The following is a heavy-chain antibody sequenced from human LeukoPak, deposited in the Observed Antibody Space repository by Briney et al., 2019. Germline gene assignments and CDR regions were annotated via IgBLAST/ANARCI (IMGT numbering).Heavy chain of an antibody. CDR2: IYHSGST. CDR3: ARDLDDFWSGYWVD. J-gene: IGHJ4*02. V-gene: IGHV4-30-2*01. CDR1: GGSISSGGYY. D-gene: IGHD3-3*01. Sequence: SETLSLTCTVSGGSISSGGYYWSWIRQPPGKGLEWIGYIYHSGSTYYNPSLKSRVTMSVDTSKNQFSLKLSSVTAADTAVYYCARDLDDFWSGYWVDWGQGTLVTVSS.